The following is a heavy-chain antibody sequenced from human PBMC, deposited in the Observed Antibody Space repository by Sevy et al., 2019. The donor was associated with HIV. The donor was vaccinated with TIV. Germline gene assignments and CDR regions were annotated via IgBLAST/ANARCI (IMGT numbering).Heavy chain of an antibody. V-gene: IGHV3-48*01. Sequence: GGSLRLSCAASGFSFNTYSMNWVRQAPGKGLEWVSYISSGSHTIYYAASVKGRFTVSRDNAKNSLFLQMNTLRVEDTAVYYCVRTNSGAYYRPWWGRGTLFTVSS. D-gene: IGHD1-26*01. CDR2: ISSGSHTI. J-gene: IGHJ4*02. CDR1: GFSFNTYS. CDR3: VRTNSGAYYRPW.